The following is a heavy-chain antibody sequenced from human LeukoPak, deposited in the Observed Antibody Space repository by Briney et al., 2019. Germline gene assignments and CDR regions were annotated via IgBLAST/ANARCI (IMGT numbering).Heavy chain of an antibody. V-gene: IGHV4-39*01. CDR3: ASRSGYDYSLDY. J-gene: IGHJ4*02. Sequence: PSETLSLTCAVSGGSISSSNYYWGWIRQPPGKGLEWIGSIYYGGSTYYSPSLKSRVTISVATSENQFSLKLSSVTAADTAVYYCASRSGYDYSLDYWGQGTLVIVSS. CDR1: GGSISSSNYY. D-gene: IGHD5-12*01. CDR2: IYYGGST.